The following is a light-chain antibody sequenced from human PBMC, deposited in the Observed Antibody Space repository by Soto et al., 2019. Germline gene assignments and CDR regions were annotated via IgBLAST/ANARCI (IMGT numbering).Light chain of an antibody. J-gene: IGKJ1*01. CDR1: QSISNY. CDR2: TTS. Sequence: DIQMTQSPSSLSASVGDRVTITCRASQSISNYLNWYQQKPGKAPNLLIYTTSSLQSRVPSRFSGSGSGTDFTLTISSLLPEDFATYYCQQSYSTPGTFGQGTKVEIK. V-gene: IGKV1-39*01. CDR3: QQSYSTPGT.